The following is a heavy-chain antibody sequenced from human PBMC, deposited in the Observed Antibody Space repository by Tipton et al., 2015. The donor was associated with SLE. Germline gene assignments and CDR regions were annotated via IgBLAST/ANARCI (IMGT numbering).Heavy chain of an antibody. CDR2: IYHSGST. CDR3: ARCGSSLTWDYYYMDV. Sequence: TLSLTCAVSGGSISSSNWWSWVRQPPGKGLEWIGEIYHSGSTNYNPSLKSRVTTSVDTPKNQFSLKLSSVTAADTAVYYCARCGSSLTWDYYYMDVWGKGTPVTISS. CDR1: GGSISSSNW. D-gene: IGHD6-6*01. J-gene: IGHJ6*03. V-gene: IGHV4-4*02.